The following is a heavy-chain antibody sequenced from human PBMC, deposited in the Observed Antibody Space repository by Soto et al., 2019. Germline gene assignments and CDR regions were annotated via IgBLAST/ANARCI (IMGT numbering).Heavy chain of an antibody. V-gene: IGHV3-9*01. CDR2: ISWNSGSI. D-gene: IGHD2-8*01. CDR1: GFTFDDYA. Sequence: EVQLVESGGGLVQPGRSLRLSCAASGFTFDDYAMHWVRQAPGKGLGWVSGISWNSGSIGYADSVKGRFTISRDNAKNSLYLQMNSLRAEDTALYYCAKQGYCTNGVCYDYYYYGMDVWGQGTTVTVSS. J-gene: IGHJ6*02. CDR3: AKQGYCTNGVCYDYYYYGMDV.